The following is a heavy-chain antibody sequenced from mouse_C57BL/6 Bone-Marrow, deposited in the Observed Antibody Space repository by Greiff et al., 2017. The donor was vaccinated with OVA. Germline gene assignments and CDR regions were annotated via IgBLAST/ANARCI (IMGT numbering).Heavy chain of an antibody. CDR1: GYTFTDYE. Sequence: VQGVESGAELVRPGASVTLSCKASGYTFTDYEMHWVKQTPVHGLEWIGAIDPETGGTAYNQKFKGKAILTADKSSSTAYMELRSLTSEDSAVYYGTRSYSNYGDFDYWGQGTTLTVSS. CDR3: TRSYSNYGDFDY. CDR2: IDPETGGT. J-gene: IGHJ2*01. V-gene: IGHV1-15*01. D-gene: IGHD2-5*01.